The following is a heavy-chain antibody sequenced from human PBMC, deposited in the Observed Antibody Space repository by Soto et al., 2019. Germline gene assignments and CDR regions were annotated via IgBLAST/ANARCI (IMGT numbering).Heavy chain of an antibody. D-gene: IGHD4-17*01. V-gene: IGHV3-23*01. CDR2: ISGSGGIT. CDR3: AKDPTTVTTTDQHDF. CDR1: GFTFSSYA. Sequence: TGGSLRLSCAASGFTFSSYAMSWVRQAPGKGLEWVSAISGSGGITYYADSVKGRFTISRDNSKNTLYLQMNSLRAEDTAVYYCAKDPTTVTTTDQHDFWGQGTLVTVSS. J-gene: IGHJ4*02.